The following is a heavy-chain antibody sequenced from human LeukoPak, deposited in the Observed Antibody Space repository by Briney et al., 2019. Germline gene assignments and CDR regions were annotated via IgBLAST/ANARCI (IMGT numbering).Heavy chain of an antibody. J-gene: IGHJ4*02. Sequence: PSQTLSLTCGVSGGSISSGGYYWSWIRQPPGKGLEWIGYIHQSGNTYYNPSLKSRATISVDMSKNQFSLKLSSVTAADTAVYYCARDRTMVRGVPIGIDYWGQGTLVTVSS. CDR2: IHQSGNT. CDR1: GGSISSGGYY. CDR3: ARDRTMVRGVPIGIDY. D-gene: IGHD3-10*01. V-gene: IGHV4-30-2*01.